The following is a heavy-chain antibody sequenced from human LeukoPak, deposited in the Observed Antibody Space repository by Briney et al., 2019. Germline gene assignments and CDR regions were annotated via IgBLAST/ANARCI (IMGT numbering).Heavy chain of an antibody. Sequence: PSETLSLTCAVYGGSFSGYYWSWIRQPPGKGLEWIGEINHSGSTNYNPSLKSRVTISVDTSKNQFSPKLSSVTAADTAVYYCARGRHCTNGVCYSRYYYYGMDVWGQGTTVTVSS. CDR2: INHSGST. J-gene: IGHJ6*02. CDR3: ARGRHCTNGVCYSRYYYYGMDV. V-gene: IGHV4-34*01. CDR1: GGSFSGYY. D-gene: IGHD2-8*01.